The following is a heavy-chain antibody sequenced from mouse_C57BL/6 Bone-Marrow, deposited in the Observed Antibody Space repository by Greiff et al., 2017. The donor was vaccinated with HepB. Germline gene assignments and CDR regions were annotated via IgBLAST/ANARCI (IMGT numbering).Heavy chain of an antibody. CDR1: GYSFTSYY. Sequence: QVQLKESGPELVKPGASVKISCKASGYSFTSYYIHWVKQRPGQGLEWIGWIYPGSGNTKYNEKFKGKATLTADTSSSTAYMQLSSLTSEDSAVYYCARHWDGYFDVWGTGTTVTVSS. V-gene: IGHV1-66*01. D-gene: IGHD4-1*01. J-gene: IGHJ1*03. CDR3: ARHWDGYFDV. CDR2: IYPGSGNT.